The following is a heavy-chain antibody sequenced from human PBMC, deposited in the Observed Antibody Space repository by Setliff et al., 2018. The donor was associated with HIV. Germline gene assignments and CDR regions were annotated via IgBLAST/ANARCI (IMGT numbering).Heavy chain of an antibody. CDR2: IIPILGIA. Sequence: GASVKVSCKASGGTFSSYAISWVRQAPGQGLEWMGGIIPILGIANYAQKFQGRVTITADESTSTAYMELNSLRAEDTAVYYCAKDREYGSGRTDYYYYYGMDVWGQGTTVTVSS. J-gene: IGHJ6*02. D-gene: IGHD3-10*01. CDR1: GGTFSSYA. CDR3: AKDREYGSGRTDYYYYYGMDV. V-gene: IGHV1-69*10.